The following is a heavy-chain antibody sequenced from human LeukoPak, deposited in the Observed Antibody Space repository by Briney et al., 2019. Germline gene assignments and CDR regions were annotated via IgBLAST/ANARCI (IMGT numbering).Heavy chain of an antibody. CDR1: GFTFSSYA. D-gene: IGHD6-19*01. CDR2: IPYDGSNK. CDR3: ARESQSGWYYFHYYYGMDV. V-gene: IGHV3-30*04. J-gene: IGHJ6*04. Sequence: GRSLRLSCAASGFTFSSYAMHWVRQAPGKGLEWVAVIPYDGSNKYYADSVKGRFTISRDNSKNTLYLQMNSLRAEDTAVYYCARESQSGWYYFHYYYGMDVWGKGTTVTVSS.